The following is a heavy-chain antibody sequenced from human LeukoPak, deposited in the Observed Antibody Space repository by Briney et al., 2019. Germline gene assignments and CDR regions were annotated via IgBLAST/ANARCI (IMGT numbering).Heavy chain of an antibody. J-gene: IGHJ4*02. CDR3: AREAGYSSGWYAAGGDY. V-gene: IGHV1-2*02. D-gene: IGHD6-19*01. CDR1: GYTFTGYY. Sequence: ASVKVSCKASGYTFTGYYMHWVRRAPGQGLEWMGWINPNSGGTNYAQKFQGRVTMTRDTSISTAYMELSRLRSDDTAVYYCAREAGYSSGWYAAGGDYWGQGTLVTVSS. CDR2: INPNSGGT.